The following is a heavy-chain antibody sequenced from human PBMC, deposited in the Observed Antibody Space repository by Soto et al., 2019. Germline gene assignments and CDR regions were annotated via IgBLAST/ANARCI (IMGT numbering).Heavy chain of an antibody. J-gene: IGHJ4*02. D-gene: IGHD2-2*01. CDR2: MNPNSGNT. V-gene: IGHV1-8*01. CDR1: GYTFTSYD. Sequence: QVQLVQSGAEVKKPGASVKVSCKASGYTFTSYDINWVRQATGQGLEWMGWMNPNSGNTGYAQKFQGRVTMTRNTSLSTASMELSSLRSEDTAVYYCARAHCISSRCSPPLDYWGQGTLVTVSS. CDR3: ARAHCISSRCSPPLDY.